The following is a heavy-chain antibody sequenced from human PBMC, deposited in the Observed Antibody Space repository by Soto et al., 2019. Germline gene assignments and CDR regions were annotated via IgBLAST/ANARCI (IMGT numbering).Heavy chain of an antibody. CDR3: ARTYYYDREFDY. D-gene: IGHD3-22*01. J-gene: IGHJ4*02. Sequence: SETLSLTCAVSGGSICSGGYAWSWIRQPPGKGLEWIGYIYHSGSTYYNPSLKSRVTISVDRSKNQFSLKLSSVTAADTAVYYCARTYYYDREFDYWGQGTLVTVSS. CDR2: IYHSGST. CDR1: GGSICSGGYA. V-gene: IGHV4-30-2*01.